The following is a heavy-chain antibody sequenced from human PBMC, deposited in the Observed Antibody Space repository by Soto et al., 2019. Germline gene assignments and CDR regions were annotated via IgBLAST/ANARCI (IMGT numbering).Heavy chain of an antibody. CDR3: ARGGVVVPAAPINQNCFDP. V-gene: IGHV1-69*01. CDR1: GGTFSSYA. Sequence: QVQLVQSGAEVKKPGSSVKVSCKASGGTFSSYAISWVRQAPGQGLEWMGGIIPIFGTANYAQKFQGRVTITADESTITAYMELSRLRSEDTAVYYCARGGVVVPAAPINQNCFDPWGQGTLVTVSS. D-gene: IGHD2-2*01. J-gene: IGHJ5*02. CDR2: IIPIFGTA.